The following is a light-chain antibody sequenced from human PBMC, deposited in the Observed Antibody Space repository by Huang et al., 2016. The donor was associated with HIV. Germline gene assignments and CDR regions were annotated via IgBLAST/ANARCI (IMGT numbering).Light chain of an antibody. V-gene: IGKV1-33*01. CDR1: QDINNF. J-gene: IGKJ4*01. Sequence: DIQMTQSPSSLSASVGDRVTITCQASQDINNFLNWYQQKPGKAPKLLILEASNLQTGVPARFSGSGSGTHFTFTITSLQRDDIGTYYCQQYDDVPISFGGGTKV. CDR3: QQYDDVPIS. CDR2: EAS.